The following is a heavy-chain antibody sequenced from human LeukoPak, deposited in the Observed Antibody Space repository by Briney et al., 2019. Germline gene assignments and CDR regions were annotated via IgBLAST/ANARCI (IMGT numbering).Heavy chain of an antibody. Sequence: GGSLRLSCAASGFTFSNYNMNWVRQAPGKAMEWVSSITSSGTYIFYADSVKGRFTISRDNAKNTLYLQMNSLRAEDTAVYYCARDPAVAVAEAFDYWGQGTLVTVSS. D-gene: IGHD6-19*01. CDR1: GFTFSNYN. CDR2: ITSSGTYI. V-gene: IGHV3-21*01. CDR3: ARDPAVAVAEAFDY. J-gene: IGHJ4*02.